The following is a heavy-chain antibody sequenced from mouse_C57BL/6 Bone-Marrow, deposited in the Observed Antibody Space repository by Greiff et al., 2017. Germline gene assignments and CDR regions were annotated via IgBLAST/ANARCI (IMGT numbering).Heavy chain of an antibody. J-gene: IGHJ2*01. Sequence: EVQLVESGPELVKPGASVKLSCTASGYSFTGYYMHWVKQSPEKSLEWIGEINPSPGGPTYNQKFKGKATLTVDKPSSTAYMQLNSLTSEDSAVYYCASTIQDYWGQGTTLTGSS. V-gene: IGHV1-42*01. D-gene: IGHD2-12*01. CDR1: GYSFTGYY. CDR3: ASTIQDY. CDR2: INPSPGGP.